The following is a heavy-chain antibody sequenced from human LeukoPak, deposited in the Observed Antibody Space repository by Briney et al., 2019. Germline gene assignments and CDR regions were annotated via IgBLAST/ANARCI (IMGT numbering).Heavy chain of an antibody. J-gene: IGHJ4*02. Sequence: GGSLRLSCEASGFTFRTFWMSWVRQAPVKGLEWVANINQDGSEKYYVDSVRGRFTISRDNAKNSLYLQMNSLRDEDTALYYCARGGRVHFDYWGQGTLVTVSS. CDR3: ARGGRVHFDY. CDR2: INQDGSEK. V-gene: IGHV3-7*01. CDR1: GFTFRTFW.